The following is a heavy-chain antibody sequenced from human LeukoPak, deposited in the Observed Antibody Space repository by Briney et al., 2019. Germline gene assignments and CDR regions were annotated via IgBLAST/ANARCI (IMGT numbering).Heavy chain of an antibody. CDR1: GGSISSYY. J-gene: IGHJ5*02. D-gene: IGHD1-26*01. CDR2: IYYSGST. Sequence: SETLPLTCTVSGGSISSYYWSWIRQPPGKGLEWIGYIYYSGSTNYNPSLKSRVTIAVDTSKNQFSLKLSSVTAADTAVYYCARLGIVGASNWFDPWGQGTLVTVSS. CDR3: ARLGIVGASNWFDP. V-gene: IGHV4-59*08.